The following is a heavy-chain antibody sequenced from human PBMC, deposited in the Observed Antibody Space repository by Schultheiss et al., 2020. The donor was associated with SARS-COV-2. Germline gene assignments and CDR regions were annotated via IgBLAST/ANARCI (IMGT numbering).Heavy chain of an antibody. V-gene: IGHV3-53*04. J-gene: IGHJ3*02. D-gene: IGHD5-18*01. CDR2: IYSGGST. Sequence: GESLKISCAASGFTFSSYAMHWVRQAPGKGLVWVSVIYSGGSTYYADSVKGRFTISRHNSKNTLYLQMNSLRAEDTAVYYCASHRSGYSYGPDAFDIWGQGTMVTVSS. CDR3: ASHRSGYSYGPDAFDI. CDR1: GFTFSSYA.